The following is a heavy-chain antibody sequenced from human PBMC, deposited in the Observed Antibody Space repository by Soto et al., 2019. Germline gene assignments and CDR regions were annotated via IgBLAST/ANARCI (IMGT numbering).Heavy chain of an antibody. CDR3: AKDSLRGGYDYVYFDY. D-gene: IGHD5-12*01. V-gene: IGHV3-23*01. J-gene: IGHJ4*02. CDR1: GFTFSSYA. CDR2: ISGSGGST. Sequence: PGGSLRLSCAASGFTFSSYAMSWVRQAPGKGLEWVSAISGSGGSTYYADSVKGRFTISRDNSKNTLYLQMNSLRAEDTAVYYCAKDSLRGGYDYVYFDYWGQGTLVTVSS.